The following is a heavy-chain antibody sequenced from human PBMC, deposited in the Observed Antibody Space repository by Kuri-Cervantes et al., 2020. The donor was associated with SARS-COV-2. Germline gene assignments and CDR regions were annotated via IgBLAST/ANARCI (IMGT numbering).Heavy chain of an antibody. CDR2: IWYDGSNK. J-gene: IGHJ6*02. V-gene: IGHV3-33*01. Sequence: GGSLRLSCAASGFTFSSYGMHWVRQAPGKGLEWAAVIWYDGSNKYYADSVKGRFTISRDNSKNTLYLQMNSLRAEDTAVYYCARDVEQWLVRSFWYYGMDVWGQGTTVTVSS. D-gene: IGHD6-19*01. CDR1: GFTFSSYG. CDR3: ARDVEQWLVRSFWYYGMDV.